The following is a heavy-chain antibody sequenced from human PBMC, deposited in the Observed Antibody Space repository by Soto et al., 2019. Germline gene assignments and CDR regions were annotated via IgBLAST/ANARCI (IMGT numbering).Heavy chain of an antibody. D-gene: IGHD2-21*01. V-gene: IGHV1-46*03. J-gene: IGHJ4*02. CDR2: INPSGGST. CDR1: GYTFTSYY. CDR3: AREKKGPRVVDF. Sequence: QVQLVQSGAEVKKPGASVKVSCKASGYTFTSYYMHWVRQAPGQGLEWMGIINPSGGSTSYAQKFQGRVTMTKDTSTSTVYMELSSLRAEDTAVYYCAREKKGPRVVDFWGQGTLVTVSS.